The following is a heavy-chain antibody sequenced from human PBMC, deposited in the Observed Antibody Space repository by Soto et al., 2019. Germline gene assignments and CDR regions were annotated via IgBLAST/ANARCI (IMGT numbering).Heavy chain of an antibody. V-gene: IGHV3-23*01. CDR2: SSDRRTGNT. CDR3: TTWLTAHFDY. D-gene: IGHD2-21*02. CDR1: GFTFSSYT. Sequence: GSLRLSCAASGFTFSSYTLNWVRRAPGKWLEWVATSSDRRTGNTHYSDSVRGRFTLSRDYSRNILFLQMDSLRADDTALYYCTTWLTAHFDYWGRGTQVTVSS. J-gene: IGHJ4*02.